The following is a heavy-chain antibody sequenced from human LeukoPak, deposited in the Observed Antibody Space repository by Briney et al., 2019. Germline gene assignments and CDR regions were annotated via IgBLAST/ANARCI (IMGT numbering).Heavy chain of an antibody. CDR2: IYYSGST. V-gene: IGHV4-59*13. Sequence: SETLSLTCTVSGGSISSYYWSWIRQPPGKGLEGIGYIYYSGSTNYNPSLKSRVTIPVDTSKTKFSLKLSSVAAADTAVYYCARLYYDSSGYTYYYYYYYMDVWGNGTTVTISS. CDR1: GGSISSYY. CDR3: ARLYYDSSGYTYYYYYYYMDV. D-gene: IGHD3-22*01. J-gene: IGHJ6*03.